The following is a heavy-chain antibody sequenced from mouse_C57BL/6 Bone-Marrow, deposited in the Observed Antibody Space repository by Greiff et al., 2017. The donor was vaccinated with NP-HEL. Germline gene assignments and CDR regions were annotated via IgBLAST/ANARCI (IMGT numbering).Heavy chain of an antibody. CDR1: GFTFSDYG. CDR3: ARHYGYGFAY. Sequence: EVQVVESGGGLVKPGGSLKLSCAASGFTFSDYGMHWVRQAPEKGLESVAYISSGSSTIYYADTVKGRFTISRDNAKNTLFLQMTSLRSEDTAMYYCARHYGYGFAYWGQGTLVTVSA. V-gene: IGHV5-17*01. D-gene: IGHD2-2*01. CDR2: ISSGSSTI. J-gene: IGHJ3*01.